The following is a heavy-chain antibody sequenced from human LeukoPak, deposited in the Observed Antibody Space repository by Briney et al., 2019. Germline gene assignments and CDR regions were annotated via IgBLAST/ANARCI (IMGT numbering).Heavy chain of an antibody. V-gene: IGHV3-23*01. CDR1: GFTFNSYA. CDR3: AIETAGYFDY. Sequence: GGSLRLSCAAPGFTFNSYAMSWVRQAPGKGLEWVSVISGSGDTTYYADSVKGRFTISRDNSKNTLYLQMNSLRAEDTAVYYCAIETAGYFDYWGQGTLVTVSS. J-gene: IGHJ4*02. CDR2: ISGSGDTT.